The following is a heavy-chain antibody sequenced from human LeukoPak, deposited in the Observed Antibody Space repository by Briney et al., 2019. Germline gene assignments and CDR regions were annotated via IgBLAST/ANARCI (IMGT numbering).Heavy chain of an antibody. Sequence: GGSLRLSCAASGFTFSNYWMHWVRQAPGKGLVWVSRINSDGINTSYADSVKGRFTISRDNAKNTLNLQMNSLRAEDTAVYYCARDLGQYYDTSDNWFNPWGQGTLVTVSS. CDR1: GFTFSNYW. J-gene: IGHJ5*02. CDR2: INSDGINT. V-gene: IGHV3-74*01. D-gene: IGHD3-22*01. CDR3: ARDLGQYYDTSDNWFNP.